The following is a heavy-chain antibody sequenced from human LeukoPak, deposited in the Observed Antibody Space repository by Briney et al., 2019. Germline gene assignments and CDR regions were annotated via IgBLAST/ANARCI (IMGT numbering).Heavy chain of an antibody. Sequence: PSETLSLTCAVSGGSISSGGYYWSWIRQPPGKGLEWIGEINHSGSTNYNPSLKSRVTISVDTSKNQFSLKLSSVTAADTAVYYCARVRCSSTSCRDFYGMDVWGQGTTVTVSS. CDR3: ARVRCSSTSCRDFYGMDV. J-gene: IGHJ6*02. D-gene: IGHD2-2*01. V-gene: IGHV4-34*01. CDR1: GGSISSGGYY. CDR2: INHSGST.